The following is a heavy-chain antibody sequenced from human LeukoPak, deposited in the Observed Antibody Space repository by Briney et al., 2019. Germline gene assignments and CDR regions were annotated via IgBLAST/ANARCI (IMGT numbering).Heavy chain of an antibody. CDR2: IYTSGST. D-gene: IGHD2-8*02. V-gene: IGHV4-61*02. CDR1: GGSISSGSYY. Sequence: PSQTLSLTCTVSGGSISSGSYYWRWIRQPAGKGLEWIGRIYTSGSTNYNPSLKSRVTISVDTSKNQFSLKLSSVTAADTAVYYCARLRLGYLTLVVAFDIWGQGTMVTVSS. CDR3: ARLRLGYLTLVVAFDI. J-gene: IGHJ3*02.